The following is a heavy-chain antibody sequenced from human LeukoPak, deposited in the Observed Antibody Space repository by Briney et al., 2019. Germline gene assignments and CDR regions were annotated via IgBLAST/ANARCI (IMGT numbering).Heavy chain of an antibody. Sequence: PSETLSLTCTVSGGSISSYYWSWIRQPPGKGLEWIGYIYYSGNTYYNPSLKSRVTISVDTSKNQFSLKLSSVTAADTAVYYCATNPRPSIAAAGGYNWFDPWGQGTLVTVSS. CDR1: GGSISSYY. CDR3: ATNPRPSIAAAGGYNWFDP. D-gene: IGHD6-13*01. CDR2: IYYSGNT. J-gene: IGHJ5*02. V-gene: IGHV4-59*12.